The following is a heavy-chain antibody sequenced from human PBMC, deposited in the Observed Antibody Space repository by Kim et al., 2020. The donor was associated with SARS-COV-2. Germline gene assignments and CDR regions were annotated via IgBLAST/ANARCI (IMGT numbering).Heavy chain of an antibody. CDR1: GFTFGSYS. CDR2: ISESSGTI. Sequence: GGSLRLSCVVSGFTFGSYSMNWVLQAPGKGLEWSSYISESSGTIYYADSVKGRFTTSRDNAVDSLFLQMNSLRDEDTAMYYCARAGCSGKSCFTDWGRGT. CDR3: ARAGCSGKSCFTD. V-gene: IGHV3-48*02. J-gene: IGHJ4*02. D-gene: IGHD2-2*02.